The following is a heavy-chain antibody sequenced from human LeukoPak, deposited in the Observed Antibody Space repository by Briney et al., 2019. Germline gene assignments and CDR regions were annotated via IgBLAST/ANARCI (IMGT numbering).Heavy chain of an antibody. CDR2: IYYSGST. D-gene: IGHD2-2*01. CDR1: GGSISSYY. CDR3: VRVRDQLLPLGWYFDL. V-gene: IGHV4-59*01. J-gene: IGHJ2*01. Sequence: SETLSLTCTVSGGSISSYYWSWIRQPPGKGLEWIGYIYYSGSTNYNPSLKSRVTISVDTSKNQFSLKLSSVTAADTAVYYCVRVRDQLLPLGWYFDLWGRGTLVTVSS.